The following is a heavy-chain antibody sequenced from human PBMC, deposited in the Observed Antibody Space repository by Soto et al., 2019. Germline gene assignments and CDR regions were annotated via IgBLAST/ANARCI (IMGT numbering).Heavy chain of an antibody. CDR1: GGTFSTDS. V-gene: IGHV1-69*12. Sequence: QVQLVQSGAEVKKPGSSVKVSCKASGGTFSTDSISWVRQAPGQGLEWMGGIIPMFGTANNAQKFQGRVTITADESTSTVYMELSSLRTEDTAVYFCAREIDGYYGMDVWGQATTVSV. CDR2: IIPMFGTA. J-gene: IGHJ6*02. CDR3: AREIDGYYGMDV.